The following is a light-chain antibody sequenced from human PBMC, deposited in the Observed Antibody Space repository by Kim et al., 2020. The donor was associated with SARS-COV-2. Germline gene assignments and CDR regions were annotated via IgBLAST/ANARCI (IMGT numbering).Light chain of an antibody. Sequence: SPGERVTLSCRTSQTVSNRYLGWFQQKPGQAPRLLIYAVFSRATGIPDRFSGSGSWTDFTLTISRLEPEDFAVYYCQYYESSLTFGGGTKVDIK. J-gene: IGKJ4*01. CDR1: QTVSNRY. V-gene: IGKV3-20*01. CDR3: QYYESSLT. CDR2: AVF.